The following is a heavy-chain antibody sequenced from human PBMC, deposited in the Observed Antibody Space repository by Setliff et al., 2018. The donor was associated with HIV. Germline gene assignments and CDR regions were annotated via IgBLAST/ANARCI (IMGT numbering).Heavy chain of an antibody. J-gene: IGHJ4*02. V-gene: IGHV4-61*05. CDR1: GGSISSSSYY. CDR2: IYHTGIT. CDR3: ARGTYGGYAGLFDY. D-gene: IGHD5-12*01. Sequence: SETLSLTCTVSGGSISSSSYYWGWIRQPPGKGLEWIGEIYHTGITNYNPSLKSRATILLDKSKNQFSLKLSSVTAADTAVYYCARGTYGGYAGLFDYWGQGTLVTVSS.